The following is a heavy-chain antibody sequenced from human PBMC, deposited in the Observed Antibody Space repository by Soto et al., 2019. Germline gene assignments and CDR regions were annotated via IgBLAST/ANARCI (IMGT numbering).Heavy chain of an antibody. CDR2: IYYSGST. V-gene: IGHV4-59*01. CDR3: AGERITMVREVSNRAGFGI. J-gene: IGHJ3*02. Sequence: WRWIIKQTGKGLEWIGYIYYSGSTNYNPSLKSRVTISVDTSKNQFSLKLSSVTAADTAVYYCAGERITMVREVSNRAGFGICGQGPIVTVSS. D-gene: IGHD3-10*01.